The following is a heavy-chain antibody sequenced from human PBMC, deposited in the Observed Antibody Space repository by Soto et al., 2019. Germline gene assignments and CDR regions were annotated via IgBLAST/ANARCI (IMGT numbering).Heavy chain of an antibody. CDR2: VYYSGTT. D-gene: IGHD2-2*01. J-gene: IGHJ4*02. CDR3: ARANRDAIPDY. CDR1: NGSINNYY. V-gene: IGHV4-59*01. Sequence: QVRLQESGPGLVKPSATLSLTCTVSNGSINNYYWTWIRQSPGKGLEWIGFVYYSGTTNYNPSLNSRVTISLHTSKSQFSLRLSSVTAADTAVYYCARANRDAIPDYWGQGTLVTVSS.